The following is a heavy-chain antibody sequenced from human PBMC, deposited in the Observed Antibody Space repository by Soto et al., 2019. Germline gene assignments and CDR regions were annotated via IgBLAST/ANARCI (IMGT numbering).Heavy chain of an antibody. Sequence: PSETLSLTCTVSGGSISSSSYYWGWIRQPPGKGLEWIGYIYYSGSTNYNPSLKSRVTISIDTSKNQFSLRLTSMTAADTAVYYCARGRPWELYDYWGQGALVTVSS. D-gene: IGHD1-26*01. J-gene: IGHJ4*02. V-gene: IGHV4-61*05. CDR2: IYYSGST. CDR1: GGSISSSSYY. CDR3: ARGRPWELYDY.